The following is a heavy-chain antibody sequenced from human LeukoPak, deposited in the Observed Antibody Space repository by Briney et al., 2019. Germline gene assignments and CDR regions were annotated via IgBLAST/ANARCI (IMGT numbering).Heavy chain of an antibody. D-gene: IGHD4-17*01. J-gene: IGHJ6*02. Sequence: GRSLRLSCAASGFTFSSYAMHWVRQAPGKGLEWVAVISYDGSNKYYADSVKGRFTISRDNSKNTLYLQMSSLRAEDTAVYYCARDLANYGDYGLNLYYYYGMDVWGQGTTVTVSS. CDR3: ARDLANYGDYGLNLYYYYGMDV. V-gene: IGHV3-30-3*01. CDR1: GFTFSSYA. CDR2: ISYDGSNK.